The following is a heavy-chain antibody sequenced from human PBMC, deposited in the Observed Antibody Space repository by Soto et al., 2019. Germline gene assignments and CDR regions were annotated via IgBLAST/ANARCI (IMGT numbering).Heavy chain of an antibody. J-gene: IGHJ4*02. V-gene: IGHV4-30-2*01. CDR1: GGSISSGGYS. CDR3: ARVPVY. Sequence: QLQLLESGSGLVKPSQTLSLTCAVSGGSISSGGYSWGWIRQPPGKGLEWIGYIYHSVSTYYNPSLKSRVTISVDRSKNQFSLRLSSVTAADTAVYYCARVPVYWGQGTLVTVSS. CDR2: IYHSVST.